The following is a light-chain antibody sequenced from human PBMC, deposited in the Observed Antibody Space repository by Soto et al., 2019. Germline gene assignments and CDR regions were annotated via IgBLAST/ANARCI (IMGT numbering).Light chain of an antibody. J-gene: IGLJ2*01. CDR1: SSDVGLYNF. CDR3: TSYTSGSTLV. CDR2: DVN. Sequence: QSALTQPASVSGSPGQSITISCTGTSSDVGLYNFVSWYQHHPGKAPKLMIFDVNNRPSGVSNRFSASKSGNAAFLTISGLQAADEADYYCTSYTSGSTLVFGGGTKLTVL. V-gene: IGLV2-14*03.